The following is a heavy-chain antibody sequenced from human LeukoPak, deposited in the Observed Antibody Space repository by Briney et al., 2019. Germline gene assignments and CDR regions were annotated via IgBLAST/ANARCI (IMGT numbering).Heavy chain of an antibody. CDR1: GFLFSRYW. V-gene: IGHV3-7*01. J-gene: IGHJ4*02. D-gene: IGHD1-14*01. CDR3: ARDSFETDIDY. CDR2: IKEDGSEK. Sequence: GGSLRLSCAASGFLFSRYWMSWVRQASGKGLEWVANIKEDGSEKYYVESMKGRFTISRDNVKNSLYLQINSLRAEDTAVYYCARDSFETDIDYWGQGTLVTVSS.